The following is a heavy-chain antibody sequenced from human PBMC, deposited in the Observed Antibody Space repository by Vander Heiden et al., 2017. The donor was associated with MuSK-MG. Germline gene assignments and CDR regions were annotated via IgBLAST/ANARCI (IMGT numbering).Heavy chain of an antibody. CDR2: IWYDGSNK. CDR1: GFTFRSSG. J-gene: IGHJ6*02. D-gene: IGHD3-10*01. Sequence: QVQLVESGGGVVQPGRSLRLSCAASGFTFRSSGMHWVRQGPGKGLGWVAVIWYDGSNKYYADSVKGRFTISRDNSKNTLYLQMNSLRAEDTAVYYCARRGMVRGVGAYYYYGMDVWGQGTTVTVSS. V-gene: IGHV3-33*01. CDR3: ARRGMVRGVGAYYYYGMDV.